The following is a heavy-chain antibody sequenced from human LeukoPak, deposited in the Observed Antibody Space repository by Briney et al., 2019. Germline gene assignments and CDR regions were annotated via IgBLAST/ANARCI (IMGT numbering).Heavy chain of an antibody. J-gene: IGHJ3*02. V-gene: IGHV4-59*01. CDR3: ARVLVRGTTALDAFDI. D-gene: IGHD3-16*02. CDR2: IYYSGST. Sequence: SETLSLTCTVSGGSISTYHWSWIRQPPGKGLEWIGYIYYSGSTNYNPSLKSRVTISIDTSKNQFSLKLSSVTAADTAVYYCARVLVRGTTALDAFDIWGQGTMVTVSS. CDR1: GGSISTYH.